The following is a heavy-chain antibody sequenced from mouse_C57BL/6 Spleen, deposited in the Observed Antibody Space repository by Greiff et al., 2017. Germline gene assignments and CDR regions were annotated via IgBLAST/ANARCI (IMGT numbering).Heavy chain of an antibody. V-gene: IGHV14-2*01. CDR3: ARHYGNYLFDY. J-gene: IGHJ2*01. Sequence: VQLKESGAELVKPGASVKLSCTASGFNIKDYYMHWVKQRTEQGLEWIGRIDPEDGDTKYAPKFQGKAPITADTSSNTASLQLSSLTSEDTAVYYCARHYGNYLFDYWGQGTTLTVSS. D-gene: IGHD2-1*01. CDR2: IDPEDGDT. CDR1: GFNIKDYY.